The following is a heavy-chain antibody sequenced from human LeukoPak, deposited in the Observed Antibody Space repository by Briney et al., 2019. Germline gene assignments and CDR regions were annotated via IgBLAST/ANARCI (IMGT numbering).Heavy chain of an antibody. CDR3: AGGGYSGYDLFNY. V-gene: IGHV3-74*01. D-gene: IGHD5-12*01. CDR1: GFTVRSYW. Sequence: PGGSLRLSCAASGFTVRSYWMHWVRQTPGKGLVWVSRINSDGSSTSYADSVNGRFTISRDNDKNTMYLKMHSLRAEDTDVYYCAGGGYSGYDLFNYWGQGTLVTVSS. J-gene: IGHJ4*02. CDR2: INSDGSST.